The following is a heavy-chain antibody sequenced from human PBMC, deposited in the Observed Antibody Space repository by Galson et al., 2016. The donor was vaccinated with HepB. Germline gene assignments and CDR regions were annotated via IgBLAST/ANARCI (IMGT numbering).Heavy chain of an antibody. CDR2: ISVYNGKT. J-gene: IGHJ4*02. D-gene: IGHD6-6*01. V-gene: IGHV1-18*01. Sequence: SVKVSCKASGYSFTSYGISWVRQAPGQGLEWMGWISVYNGKTNYAQKLQGRVTVTTDTSTNTAYMELRSLGSDDTALYYWARDLVSRQFVQEVFDSWGQGTLVTVSS. CDR3: ARDLVSRQFVQEVFDS. CDR1: GYSFTSYG.